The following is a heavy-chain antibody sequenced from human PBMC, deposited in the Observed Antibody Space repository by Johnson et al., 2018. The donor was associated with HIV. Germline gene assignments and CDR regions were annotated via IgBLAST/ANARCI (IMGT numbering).Heavy chain of an antibody. CDR3: AREEHATVGAKFRRAFDI. CDR1: GFTFSSYA. J-gene: IGHJ3*02. D-gene: IGHD1-26*01. Sequence: QVQLVESGGGVVQPGRSLRLSCAASGFTFSSYAMHWVRQAPGKGLEWVAVISYDGSNKYYADSVKGRFTISRDNSKNTLDLQMNSLRAEDTAVYYCAREEHATVGAKFRRAFDIWGQGTMVTVSS. V-gene: IGHV3-30*04. CDR2: ISYDGSNK.